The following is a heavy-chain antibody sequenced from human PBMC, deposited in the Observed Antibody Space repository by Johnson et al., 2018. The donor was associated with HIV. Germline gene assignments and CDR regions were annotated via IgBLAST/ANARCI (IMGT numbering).Heavy chain of an antibody. D-gene: IGHD1-26*01. Sequence: VQLVESGGGLVQPGGSLRLSCASGFTVSTNYMSWVRQAPGKGLEWVSVIYSGDTTYYADSVKGRFTISRDNSKNSLYLQMNSLRAEDTAVYYCATFGGGSFHAFDIWGQGTMVTVSS. CDR3: ATFGGGSFHAFDI. V-gene: IGHV3-66*01. CDR1: GFTVSTNY. CDR2: IYSGDTT. J-gene: IGHJ3*02.